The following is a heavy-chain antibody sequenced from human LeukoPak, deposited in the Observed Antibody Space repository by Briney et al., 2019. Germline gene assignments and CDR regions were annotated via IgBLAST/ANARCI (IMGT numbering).Heavy chain of an antibody. CDR3: ARDRRLWNMDV. D-gene: IGHD4/OR15-4a*01. J-gene: IGHJ6*03. CDR1: GFPFSSYW. Sequence: GGSLRLSCAASGFPFSSYWMHWVRQAPGKGLVWVSRINSDGSTTTYADSVKGRFTISRDNAMNTLYLQMNSLRAEDTAVYYCARDRRLWNMDVWGTGTTVTISS. CDR2: INSDGSTT. V-gene: IGHV3-74*01.